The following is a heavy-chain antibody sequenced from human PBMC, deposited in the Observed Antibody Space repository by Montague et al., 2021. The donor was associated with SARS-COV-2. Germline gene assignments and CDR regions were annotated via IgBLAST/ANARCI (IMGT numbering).Heavy chain of an antibody. CDR3: ARDVYSSSWFARPDN. CDR2: GSDK. D-gene: IGHD6-13*01. Sequence: GSDKYYVDSVEGRFTISRDNSKNPLYLQLNSLRAEDTAVYYCARDVYSSSWFARPDNWGKGTLVTVSS. V-gene: IGHV3-30*03. J-gene: IGHJ4*01.